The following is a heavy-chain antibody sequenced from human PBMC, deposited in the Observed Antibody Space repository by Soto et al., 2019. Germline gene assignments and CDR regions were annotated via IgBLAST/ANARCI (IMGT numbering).Heavy chain of an antibody. Sequence: SETLSLTCTVSGGSITTGGYYWSWIRQLPGKGLEWIGHRYYSESTYYNPSLKSRVSISLDTSKNQFSLKLSFVTAADTAMYYCARTKCSGGSCYSWSLDYWGQGTPVTVYS. V-gene: IGHV4-31*03. CDR3: ARTKCSGGSCYSWSLDY. CDR2: RYYSEST. J-gene: IGHJ4*02. CDR1: GGSITTGGYY. D-gene: IGHD2-15*01.